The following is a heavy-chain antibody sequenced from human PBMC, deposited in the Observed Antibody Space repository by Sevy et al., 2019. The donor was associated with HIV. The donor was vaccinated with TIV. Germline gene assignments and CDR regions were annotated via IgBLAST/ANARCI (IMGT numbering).Heavy chain of an antibody. CDR3: AKDYCIGNDCFLGWFDP. J-gene: IGHJ5*02. CDR1: GFTLSSVG. V-gene: IGHV3-30*02. Sequence: GGSLRLSCAASGFTLSSVGIHWVRLTPGTGLEWLAFIGHDGNKYFYGASVKGRITTSRDNSKNTVPLQMNSLRVEDTAIYYCAKDYCIGNDCFLGWFDPRGQGTVVTVSS. CDR2: IGHDGNKY. D-gene: IGHD2-15*01.